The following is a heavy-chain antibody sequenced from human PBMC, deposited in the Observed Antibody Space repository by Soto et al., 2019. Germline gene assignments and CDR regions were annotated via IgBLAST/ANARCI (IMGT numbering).Heavy chain of an antibody. CDR2: IYYSGST. CDR1: GGSISSGGYY. CDR3: ARGRGEGRIFGVVTYYFDY. Sequence: QVQLQESGPGLVKPSQTLSLTCTVSGGSISSGGYYWSWIRQHPGKGLEWIGYIYYSGSTYYNPSLKSRVTISVDTSKNQFSLKLSSVTAADTAVYYCARGRGEGRIFGVVTYYFDYWGQGTLVTVSS. V-gene: IGHV4-31*03. J-gene: IGHJ4*02. D-gene: IGHD3-3*01.